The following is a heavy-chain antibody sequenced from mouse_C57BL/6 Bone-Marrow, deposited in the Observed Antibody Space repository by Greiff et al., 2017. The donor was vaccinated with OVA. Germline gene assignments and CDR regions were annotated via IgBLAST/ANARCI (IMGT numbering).Heavy chain of an antibody. Sequence: EVQLQESGGGLVKPGGSLKLSCAASGFTFSSYAMSWVRQTPEKRLEWVATISDGGSYTYYPDNVKGRFTISRDNAKNNLYLQMSHLKSEDTAMYYCARDRDYYGSSEAYWGQGTLVTVSA. CDR3: ARDRDYYGSSEAY. J-gene: IGHJ3*01. CDR1: GFTFSSYA. D-gene: IGHD1-1*01. CDR2: ISDGGSYT. V-gene: IGHV5-4*01.